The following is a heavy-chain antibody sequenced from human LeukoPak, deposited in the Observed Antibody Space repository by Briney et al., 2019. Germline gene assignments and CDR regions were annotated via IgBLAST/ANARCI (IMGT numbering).Heavy chain of an antibody. CDR2: VSTSGST. CDR3: ARYGSSYGSGTYYSRSSELWFDP. J-gene: IGHJ5*02. Sequence: PSQTLSLTCTVSGGSISSGNYYWNWIRQPAGKGLEWIGRVSTSGSTNYNPSLKSRVTILVDTSKNQFSLKVTSVTAADTAVYYCARYGSSYGSGTYYSRSSELWFDPWGQGTLVTVSS. V-gene: IGHV4-61*02. CDR1: GGSISSGNYY. D-gene: IGHD3-10*01.